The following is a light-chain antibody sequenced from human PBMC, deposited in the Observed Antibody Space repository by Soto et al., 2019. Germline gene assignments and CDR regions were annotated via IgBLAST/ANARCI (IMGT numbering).Light chain of an antibody. V-gene: IGKV4-1*01. Sequence: DIVMTQSPDSLAVSLGERATINCKSSQSVLYSSNNKNYLAWYQQKPGQPPKLLIYWASTRESGVPDRFSGSGSGTEFTLTISSLQSEDFAVYYCQQYNNWPYTFGQGTKLEI. J-gene: IGKJ2*01. CDR1: QSVLYSSNNKNY. CDR3: QQYNNWPYT. CDR2: WAS.